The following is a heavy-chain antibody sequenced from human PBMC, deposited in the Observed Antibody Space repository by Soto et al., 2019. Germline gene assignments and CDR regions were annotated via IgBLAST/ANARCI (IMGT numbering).Heavy chain of an antibody. Sequence: ASVKVSCKASGYTFTSYYMHWVRQAPGQGLEWMGIINPSDGSTSYAKKFQGRVTTTRDTSTSTVYMELSSLRSEDTAVYYCARVGVRAGTVNYFDFWGQATLVTVPS. CDR1: GYTFTSYY. CDR2: INPSDGST. J-gene: IGHJ4*02. V-gene: IGHV1-46*01. CDR3: ARVGVRAGTVNYFDF. D-gene: IGHD6-13*01.